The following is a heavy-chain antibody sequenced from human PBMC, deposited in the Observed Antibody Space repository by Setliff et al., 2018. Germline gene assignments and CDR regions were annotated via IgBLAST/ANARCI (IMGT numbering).Heavy chain of an antibody. CDR3: ARSAWGSSGYYPYYFDY. Sequence: PGESLKISCKGSGYTFTDLWIAWVRQTPGKGLEWMGIIHPADYDTRYSPSFQGHVTISADKSITTAYLQWSSLKASDTAMYYCARSAWGSSGYYPYYFDYWGQGTLVTVSS. CDR2: IHPADYDT. V-gene: IGHV5-51*01. CDR1: GYTFTDLW. D-gene: IGHD3-22*01. J-gene: IGHJ4*02.